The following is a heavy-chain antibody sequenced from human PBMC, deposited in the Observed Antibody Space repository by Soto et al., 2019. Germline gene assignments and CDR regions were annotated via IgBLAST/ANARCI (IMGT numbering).Heavy chain of an antibody. Sequence: GASVKVSCKASGGTFSSYAISWVRQAPGQGLEWMGGIIPLFGTANYAQKFQGRVTITADESTSTAYMDLSSLRSEDTAVYYCASPGRDAFDIWGQGTMVTVSS. V-gene: IGHV1-69*13. CDR2: IIPLFGTA. J-gene: IGHJ3*02. CDR1: GGTFSSYA. CDR3: ASPGRDAFDI.